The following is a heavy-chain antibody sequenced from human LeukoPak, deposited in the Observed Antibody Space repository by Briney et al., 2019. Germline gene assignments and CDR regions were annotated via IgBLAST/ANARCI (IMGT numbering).Heavy chain of an antibody. D-gene: IGHD1-26*01. V-gene: IGHV3-33*01. CDR3: ARGGSYSFLDY. Sequence: PGGSLRLSCAASGFTFSSYGMHWVRQAPGKGLEWVAVILYDGSNKYYADSVKGRFTISRDNSKNTLYLQMNSLRAEDTAVYYCARGGSYSFLDYWGQGTLSPSPQ. J-gene: IGHJ4*02. CDR2: ILYDGSNK. CDR1: GFTFSSYG.